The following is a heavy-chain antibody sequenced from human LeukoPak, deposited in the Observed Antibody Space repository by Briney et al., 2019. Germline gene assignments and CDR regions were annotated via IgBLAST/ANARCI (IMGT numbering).Heavy chain of an antibody. V-gene: IGHV3-33*01. CDR1: GFTFSSYG. D-gene: IGHD3-9*01. CDR2: IWYDGSNK. CDR3: AREERYFDWTLYYYGMDV. Sequence: GGSLRLSCAASGFTFSSYGMHWVRQAPGKGLEWVAVIWYDGSNKYYADSVKGRFTISRDNSKNTLYLQMSSLRAEDTAVYYCAREERYFDWTLYYYGMDVWGQGTTVTVSS. J-gene: IGHJ6*02.